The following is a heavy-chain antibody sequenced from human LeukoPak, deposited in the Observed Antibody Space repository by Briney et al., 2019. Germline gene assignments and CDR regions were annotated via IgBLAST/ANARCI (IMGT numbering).Heavy chain of an antibody. D-gene: IGHD4-17*01. CDR1: GFTVSSNY. Sequence: PGGSLGLSCAASGFTVSSNYMSWVRQAPGKGLEWVSVIYSGGSTYYADSVKGRFTISRDNSKNTLYLQMNSLRAEDTAVYYCARVHATTVGFDYWGQGTLVTVSS. CDR3: ARVHATTVGFDY. J-gene: IGHJ4*02. V-gene: IGHV3-53*01. CDR2: IYSGGST.